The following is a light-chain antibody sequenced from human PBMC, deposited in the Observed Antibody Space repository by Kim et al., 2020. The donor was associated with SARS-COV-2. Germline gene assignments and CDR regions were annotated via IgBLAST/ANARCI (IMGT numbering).Light chain of an antibody. J-gene: IGKJ1*01. CDR2: GTS. CDR1: QSVSSN. Sequence: EIVMTQSPATLSVSPGERATLSCMASQSVSSNLAWYQQKPGQAPRLLIYGTSTSPGIPARFSGSGSGTEFTLTISSLQSEDFAVYYCQQYNNWPWTFGQGTKVDIK. CDR3: QQYNNWPWT. V-gene: IGKV3-15*01.